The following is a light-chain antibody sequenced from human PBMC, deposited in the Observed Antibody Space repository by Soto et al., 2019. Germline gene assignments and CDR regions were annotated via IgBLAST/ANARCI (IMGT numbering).Light chain of an antibody. V-gene: IGKV1-9*01. CDR3: QQLTNYRFT. CDR2: AAS. CDR1: QSITNY. Sequence: DIQMTQSPSALSASVGDRVTITCRASQSITNYLNWYQHKPGQAPNLLIYAASTLQAGVPSRFRGSGSGTDFTLTISSVEPEDFATYYCQQLTNYRFTFGQGTKLQIK. J-gene: IGKJ2*01.